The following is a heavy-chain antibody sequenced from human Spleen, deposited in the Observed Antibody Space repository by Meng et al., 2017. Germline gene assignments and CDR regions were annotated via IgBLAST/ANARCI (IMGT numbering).Heavy chain of an antibody. D-gene: IGHD3-3*01. Sequence: QLHLQGSCTRLVTPAETLSLNCTVSGGSISGSTYYWGWIRQAQGKGLEWIVSIYYSEIGYNPSLKIRVTISVDTSNHQFSLRLSSVTAADTAVYYCIRHWRSGYHDDPWGLPWGQGTLVTVSS. J-gene: IGHJ5*02. CDR1: GGSISGSTYY. CDR2: IYYSEI. CDR3: IRHWRSGYHDDPWGLP. V-gene: IGHV4-39*01.